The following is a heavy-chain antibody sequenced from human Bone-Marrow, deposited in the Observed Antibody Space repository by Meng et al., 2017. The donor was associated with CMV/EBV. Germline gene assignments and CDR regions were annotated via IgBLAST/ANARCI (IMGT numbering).Heavy chain of an antibody. V-gene: IGHV3-30*03. CDR2: ISYDGSNK. Sequence: GESLKISCAASGITFSNYWMTWLRQAPGKGLEWVAVISYDGSNKYYADSVKGRYTISRDNSKNAQYLQMNRLRADDTAVYSCARYSGYGRHYYYYYGMDLWGQGTTVTVSS. D-gene: IGHD5-12*01. J-gene: IGHJ6*02. CDR1: GITFSNYW. CDR3: ARYSGYGRHYYYYYGMDL.